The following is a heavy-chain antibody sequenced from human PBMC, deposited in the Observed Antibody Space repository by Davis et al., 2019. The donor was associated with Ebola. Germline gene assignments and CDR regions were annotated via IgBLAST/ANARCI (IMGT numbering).Heavy chain of an antibody. CDR1: GFTFDNFA. Sequence: PGGSLRLSCAASGFTFDNFAMHWVRQAPGKGLEWVSLISGDGGDTYYADSVKGRFTISRDNSKNYLYLQMNSLRTEDTALYYCAIDLRRRIQLWLRVPFYYYYGMDVWGQGTTVTVSS. D-gene: IGHD5-18*01. CDR3: AIDLRRRIQLWLRVPFYYYYGMDV. CDR2: ISGDGGDT. J-gene: IGHJ6*02. V-gene: IGHV3-43*02.